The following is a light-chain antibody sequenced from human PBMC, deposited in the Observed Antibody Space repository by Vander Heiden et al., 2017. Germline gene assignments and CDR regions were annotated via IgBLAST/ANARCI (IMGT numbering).Light chain of an antibody. CDR2: VVD. Sequence: QSALTQPASVSGSPGQSITISCTGTLSNVGSYNLVSWYQHHPGKTPKLIISVVDKRPSGVSDRFSGSKSGSTASLTISGLQVEDEADYYCCSYAGGSTLVFGGGTKLTVL. CDR3: CSYAGGSTLV. V-gene: IGLV2-23*02. CDR1: LSNVGSYNL. J-gene: IGLJ2*01.